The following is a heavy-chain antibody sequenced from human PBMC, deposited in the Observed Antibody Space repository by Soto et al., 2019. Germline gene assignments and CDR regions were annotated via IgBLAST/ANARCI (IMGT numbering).Heavy chain of an antibody. V-gene: IGHV6-1*01. Sequence: SQTLSLTCDISGDSVSSNSAAWNWIRQSPSRGLEWLGRTYHRFELYNDYAESVQSRITINADTSKNQFSLQLNSVTPEDTAVYYFASDAALGLTGPFDYWGQGTLVTVSS. D-gene: IGHD6-25*01. CDR1: GDSVSSNSAA. J-gene: IGHJ4*02. CDR2: TYHRFELYN. CDR3: ASDAALGLTGPFDY.